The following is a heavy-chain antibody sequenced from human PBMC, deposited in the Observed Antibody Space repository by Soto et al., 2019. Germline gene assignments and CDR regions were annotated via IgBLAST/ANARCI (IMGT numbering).Heavy chain of an antibody. CDR2: INHSGST. CDR3: ARGDIVVVPAAPPGGDV. V-gene: IGHV4-34*01. J-gene: IGHJ6*02. Sequence: QVQLQQWGAGLLKPSETLSLTCAVYGGSFSGYYWSWIRQPPGKGLEWIGEINHSGSTNYNPSLKSRVTISVDTSKNQFPLKLSSVTAADTAVYYCARGDIVVVPAAPPGGDVWGQGTTVTVSS. D-gene: IGHD2-2*01. CDR1: GGSFSGYY.